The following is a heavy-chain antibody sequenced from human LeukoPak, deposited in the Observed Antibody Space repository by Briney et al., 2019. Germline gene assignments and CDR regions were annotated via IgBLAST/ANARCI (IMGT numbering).Heavy chain of an antibody. CDR2: IKQDGSEK. CDR1: GFTFTTYW. Sequence: GGSLRLSCAASGFTFTTYWMGWVRQAPGKGLEWVANIKQDGSEKYYVDSVKGRFTISRDNAKNSLYLQMNSLRAEDTAVYYCARVRGPYYYDSSGSFDYWGQGTLVTVSS. V-gene: IGHV3-7*01. J-gene: IGHJ4*02. D-gene: IGHD3-22*01. CDR3: ARVRGPYYYDSSGSFDY.